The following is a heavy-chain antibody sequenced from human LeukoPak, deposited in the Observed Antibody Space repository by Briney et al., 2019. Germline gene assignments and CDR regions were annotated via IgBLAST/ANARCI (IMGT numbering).Heavy chain of an antibody. CDR2: INHSGST. Sequence: SETLSLTCAVYGGSFSGYYWSWIRQPPGKGLEWIGEINHSGSTNYNPSLKSRVTISVDTSKNQFSLKLSSVTAADTAVYYCARHTWNPYYYYYYMDVWGKGTTVTISS. D-gene: IGHD1-20*01. CDR3: ARHTWNPYYYYYYMDV. J-gene: IGHJ6*03. CDR1: GGSFSGYY. V-gene: IGHV4-34*01.